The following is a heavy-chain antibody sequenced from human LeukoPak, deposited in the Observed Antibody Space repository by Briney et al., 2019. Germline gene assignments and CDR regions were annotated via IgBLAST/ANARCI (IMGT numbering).Heavy chain of an antibody. J-gene: IGHJ4*02. V-gene: IGHV3-7*01. D-gene: IGHD3-22*01. CDR1: GFTFSSYW. CDR2: IKQDGSEK. Sequence: GGSLRLSCAASGFTFSSYWMSWVRQAPGKGLEWVANIKQDGSEKYYVDSVKGRFTISRDNAKNSLYLQMNSLRAEDTAVYYCARGEGYYYDSSGYYWGQGTLVTVSS. CDR3: ARGEGYYYDSSGYY.